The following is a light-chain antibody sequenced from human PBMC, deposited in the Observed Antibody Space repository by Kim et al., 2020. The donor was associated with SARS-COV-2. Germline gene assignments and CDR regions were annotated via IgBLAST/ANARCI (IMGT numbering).Light chain of an antibody. CDR3: QQSYSTPYT. CDR2: AAS. V-gene: IGKV1-39*01. CDR1: QSISSY. Sequence: SASVGDRVTITCRASQSISSYLNWYQQKPGKAPKLLIDAASSLQSGVPSRFSGSGSGTDFTLTISSLQPEDFATYYCQQSYSTPYTFGQGTKLVI. J-gene: IGKJ2*01.